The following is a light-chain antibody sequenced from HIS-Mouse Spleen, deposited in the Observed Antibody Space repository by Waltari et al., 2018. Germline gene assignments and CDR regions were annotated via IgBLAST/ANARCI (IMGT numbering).Light chain of an antibody. J-gene: IGLJ3*02. CDR3: CSYAGSSTFGV. CDR2: EGS. Sequence: QSALTQPASVSGSPGPSITIPCPGTSSYVGSYNLVPWYQQHPGKAPKLMIYEGSKRPSGVSNRFSGSKSGNTASLTISGLQAEDEADYYCCSYAGSSTFGVFGGGTKLTVL. V-gene: IGLV2-23*03. CDR1: SSYVGSYNL.